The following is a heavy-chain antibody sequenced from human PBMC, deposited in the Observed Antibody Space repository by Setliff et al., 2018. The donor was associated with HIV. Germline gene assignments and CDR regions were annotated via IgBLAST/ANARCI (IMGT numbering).Heavy chain of an antibody. J-gene: IGHJ6*03. CDR2: TSHTERS. Sequence: PSETLSLTCAAKGGSFSGYYWSWIRQSPGKGLEWLAETSHTERSHYNPSLRYRVTISLDTSKNQFSLILRSVTAADTAVYYCARGRISSAATRFFYMDVWANGTTVTVSS. CDR1: GGSFSGYY. V-gene: IGHV4-34*01. D-gene: IGHD6-13*01. CDR3: ARGRISSAATRFFYMDV.